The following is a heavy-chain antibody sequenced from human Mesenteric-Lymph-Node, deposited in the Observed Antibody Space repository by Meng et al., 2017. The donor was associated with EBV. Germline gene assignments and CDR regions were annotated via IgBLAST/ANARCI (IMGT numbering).Heavy chain of an antibody. J-gene: IGHJ5*02. CDR1: GFSLTDGVG. CDR2: IYWDDGQ. D-gene: IGHD3-3*01. V-gene: IGHV2-5*02. CDR3: AYSEWLRFFGP. Sequence: QITLKESGPAVVRPTQTLTLTCTFSGFSLTDGVGVGWIRQAPGKALEWLALIYWDDGQHYSPSLKSRLTITKDTSRKQVVLRMTNMDPVDTATYYCAYSEWLRFFGPWGQGTLVTVSS.